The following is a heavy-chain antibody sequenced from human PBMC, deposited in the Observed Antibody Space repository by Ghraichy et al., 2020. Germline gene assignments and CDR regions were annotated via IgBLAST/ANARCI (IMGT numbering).Heavy chain of an antibody. CDR2: IYYSGST. V-gene: IGHV4-59*01. Sequence: SQTLSLTCTVSGGSISSYYWSWIRQPPGKGLEWIGYIYYSGSTNYNPSLKSRVTISVDTSKNQFSLKLSSVTAADTAVYYCARVLGYSYGSDFYFDYWGQGTLVTVSS. CDR1: GGSISSYY. J-gene: IGHJ4*02. D-gene: IGHD5-18*01. CDR3: ARVLGYSYGSDFYFDY.